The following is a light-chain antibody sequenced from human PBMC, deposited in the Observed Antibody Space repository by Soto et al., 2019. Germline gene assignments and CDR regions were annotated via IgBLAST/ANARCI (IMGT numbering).Light chain of an antibody. Sequence: DIQMTQSPSSLSASVGDRVTITCRASQSISSYLNWYQQKPGKAPKLLIYAASSLQSGVPSRFSGSGSGTDFTHTISSLQPEDFATYYCQQRYSTLGTFGQGTKVEIK. V-gene: IGKV1-39*01. CDR3: QQRYSTLGT. J-gene: IGKJ1*01. CDR1: QSISSY. CDR2: AAS.